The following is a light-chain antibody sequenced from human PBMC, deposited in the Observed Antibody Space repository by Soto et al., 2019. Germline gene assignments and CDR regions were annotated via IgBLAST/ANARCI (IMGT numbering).Light chain of an antibody. CDR1: SSDVGGYNY. J-gene: IGLJ3*02. CDR3: SSYTSSSTRV. Sequence: QSALTQPASVSGSPGQSITISCTGTSSDVGGYNYVSWYQQHPGKPPKLMIYEVSNRPSGVSNRFSGSKSGNTASLTISGLQAEDDADYYCSSYTSSSTRVFGGGTKLTVL. V-gene: IGLV2-14*01. CDR2: EVS.